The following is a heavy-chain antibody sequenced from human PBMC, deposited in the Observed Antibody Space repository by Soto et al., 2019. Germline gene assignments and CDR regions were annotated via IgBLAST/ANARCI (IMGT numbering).Heavy chain of an antibody. V-gene: IGHV3-11*04. CDR1: GFTFSDYY. CDR2: ISSGGITI. J-gene: IGHJ6*02. D-gene: IGHD2-2*01. Sequence: QVQLVESGGGLVKPGGSLRLSCAASGFTFSDYYMTWIRQAPGKGLEWLSYISSGGITIYYADSVKGRFTVSRDNAKNSMFLQMISLRAEDTAIYYCARGMKTAVFYGMDVWGQGTTVTVSS. CDR3: ARGMKTAVFYGMDV.